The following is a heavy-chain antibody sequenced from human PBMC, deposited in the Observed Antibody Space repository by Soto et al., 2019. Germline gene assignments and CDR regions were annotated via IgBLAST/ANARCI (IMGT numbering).Heavy chain of an antibody. CDR1: GGTFSSYA. CDR3: ARADYDFCSGYSEMREEGDAFYI. CDR2: IIPIFGTA. Sequence: ASVKVSCKASGGTFSSYAISWVRQAPGQGLEWMGGIIPIFGTANYAQKSQGRVTITADESTSTAYMELSSLRSGDTAVYYCARADYDFCSGYSEMREEGDAFYIWGQGTMVPVSS. V-gene: IGHV1-69*13. D-gene: IGHD3-3*01. J-gene: IGHJ3*02.